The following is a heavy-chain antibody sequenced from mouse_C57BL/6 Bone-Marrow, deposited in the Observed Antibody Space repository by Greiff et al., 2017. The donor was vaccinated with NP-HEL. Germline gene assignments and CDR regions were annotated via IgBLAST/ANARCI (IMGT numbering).Heavy chain of an antibody. CDR1: GYTFTSYW. J-gene: IGHJ4*01. CDR3: ARGGTHGSSNYYAMDY. CDR2: IYPGSGST. V-gene: IGHV1-55*01. D-gene: IGHD1-1*01. Sequence: VQLQQPGAELVKPGASVKMSCKASGYTFTSYWITWVKQRPGQGLEWIGDIYPGSGSTNYNEKFKSKATLTVDTSSSTAYMQLSSLTSEDSAVYYCARGGTHGSSNYYAMDYWGQGTSVTVSS.